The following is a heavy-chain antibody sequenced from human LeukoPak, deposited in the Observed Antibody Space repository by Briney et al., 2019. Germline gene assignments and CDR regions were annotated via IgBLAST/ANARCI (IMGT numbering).Heavy chain of an antibody. CDR3: ARHSHGYSGYDRNYYYYYMDV. D-gene: IGHD5-12*01. Sequence: GESLQISCKGSGYNFTNYWIGWVRQMPGKGLEWMGIIYPGDSAGYSDTRYSPSFRLQVTISADKSISTAYLQWSSLKASDTAMYYCARHSHGYSGYDRNYYYYYMDVWGKGTTVTISS. J-gene: IGHJ6*03. V-gene: IGHV5-51*01. CDR2: IYPGDSAGYSDT. CDR1: GYNFTNYW.